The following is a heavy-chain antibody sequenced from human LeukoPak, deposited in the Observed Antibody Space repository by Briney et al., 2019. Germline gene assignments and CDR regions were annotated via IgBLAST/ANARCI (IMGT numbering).Heavy chain of an antibody. J-gene: IGHJ4*02. D-gene: IGHD3-22*01. Sequence: GESLKISCKGSGYSFTSYWIGWVRQMPGKGLEWMGIIYPGDSDTRYSPSFQGQVTISADKSISTAYLQWSSLKASDTAMYYCARWGPGRIKTYYYDSSGYYPFDYWGQGTLVTVSS. CDR1: GYSFTSYW. V-gene: IGHV5-51*01. CDR3: ARWGPGRIKTYYYDSSGYYPFDY. CDR2: IYPGDSDT.